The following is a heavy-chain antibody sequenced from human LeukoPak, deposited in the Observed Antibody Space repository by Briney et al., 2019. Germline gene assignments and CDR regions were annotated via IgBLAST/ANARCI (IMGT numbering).Heavy chain of an antibody. J-gene: IGHJ4*02. CDR3: AKGYVATITSLFDY. CDR1: GFTFDDYA. D-gene: IGHD5-12*01. V-gene: IGHV3-9*01. CDR2: ISWNSGSI. Sequence: QTGGSLRLSCAASGFTFDDYAMHWVRQAPGKGLEWVSGISWNSGSIGYADSVKGRFTISRDNAKNSLYLQMNSLRAEDTALYYCAKGYVATITSLFDYWGQGTLVTVSS.